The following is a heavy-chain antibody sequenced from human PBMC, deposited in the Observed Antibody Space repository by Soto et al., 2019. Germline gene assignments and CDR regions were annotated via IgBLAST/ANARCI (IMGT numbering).Heavy chain of an antibody. CDR2: IDIDGSST. Sequence: EVQLVESGGGLVQPGGSLRLSCAASGFTFSSNWMHWVRQAPGKGLVWVSRIDIDGSSTNYAKSVKGRFTISRDNAKNRLYLQMNSLRAEDTAVYFCERGGFYGSGTYYLLQWGQGTLVTVSS. J-gene: IGHJ4*02. V-gene: IGHV3-74*01. D-gene: IGHD3-10*01. CDR1: GFTFSSNW. CDR3: ERGGFYGSGTYYLLQ.